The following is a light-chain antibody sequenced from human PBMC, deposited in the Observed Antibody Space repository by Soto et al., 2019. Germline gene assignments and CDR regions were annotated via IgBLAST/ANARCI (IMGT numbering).Light chain of an antibody. CDR3: QVWDSSRDQYV. CDR2: YNT. Sequence: SYVLTQPPSVSMAPGQTATITCGGNNIGSKSVHWYQQRPGQAPVVVIYYNTDRPSGISERFSGFSSGDTATLTISRVEAGDEDDYYCQVWDSSRDQYVFGSGTKLTVL. CDR1: NIGSKS. V-gene: IGLV3-21*04. J-gene: IGLJ1*01.